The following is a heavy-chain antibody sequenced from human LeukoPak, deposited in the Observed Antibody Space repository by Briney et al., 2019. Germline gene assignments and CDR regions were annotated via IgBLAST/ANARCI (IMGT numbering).Heavy chain of an antibody. CDR1: GFTFSSYS. CDR2: ISSSSSYI. D-gene: IGHD3-10*01. Sequence: GGSLRLLCAASGFTFSSYSMNWVRQAPGKGPEWVSSISSSSSYIYYADSVKGRFTISRDNAKNSLYLQMNSLRAEDTAVYYCASYGSGSYYNGADAFDIWGQGTVVTVSS. V-gene: IGHV3-21*01. J-gene: IGHJ3*02. CDR3: ASYGSGSYYNGADAFDI.